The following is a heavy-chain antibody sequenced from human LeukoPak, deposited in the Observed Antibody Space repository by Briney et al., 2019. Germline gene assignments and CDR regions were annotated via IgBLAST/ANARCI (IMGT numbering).Heavy chain of an antibody. CDR2: IKQDGSEK. CDR1: GFTFSSYW. J-gene: IGHJ4*02. CDR3: ARLWFGRLAIDY. V-gene: IGHV3-7*01. Sequence: GWSLRLSCAASGFTFSSYWMSWVRQAPGKGLEWVANIKQDGSEKYYVDSVKGRFTTSRDNAKNSLYLQMNSLRAEDTAVYYCARLWFGRLAIDYWGQGTLVTVSS. D-gene: IGHD3-10*01.